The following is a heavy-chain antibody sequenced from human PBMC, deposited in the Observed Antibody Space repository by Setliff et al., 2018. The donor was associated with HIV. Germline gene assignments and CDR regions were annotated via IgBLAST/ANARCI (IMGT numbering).Heavy chain of an antibody. V-gene: IGHV3-53*01. Sequence: GGSLRLSCAASGFTVSSYYMSWVRQAPGKGLEWVSVIYSGGSTYYADSVKGRFTISRDNSKNTLYLQMNSLRAEDTGVYYCAREKRVTYYYDSSGYYPSYFDYWGQGTLVTVSS. D-gene: IGHD3-22*01. CDR3: AREKRVTYYYDSSGYYPSYFDY. J-gene: IGHJ4*02. CDR1: GFTVSSYY. CDR2: IYSGGST.